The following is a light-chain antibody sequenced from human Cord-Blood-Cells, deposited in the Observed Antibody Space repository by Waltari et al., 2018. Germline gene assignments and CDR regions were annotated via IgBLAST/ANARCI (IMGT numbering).Light chain of an antibody. CDR3: QQYNNWPRT. CDR2: GAS. V-gene: IGKV3-15*01. Sequence: EIVMTQSPATLSVSPGERATLSCRASQSVSSNLAWYQQKPGQAPRLLFYGASTSATGXXARFXGSGSGTEFTLTISSLQSEDFAVYYCQQYNNWPRTFGQGTKVEIK. CDR1: QSVSSN. J-gene: IGKJ1*01.